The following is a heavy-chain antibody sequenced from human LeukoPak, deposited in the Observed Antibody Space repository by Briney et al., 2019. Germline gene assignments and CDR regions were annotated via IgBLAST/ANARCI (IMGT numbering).Heavy chain of an antibody. CDR3: AREEDYDTLTGYGLDY. J-gene: IGHJ4*02. Sequence: KPGGSLRLSCAASGFTFSSYSMSWVRQAPGKGLEWVSSISSSSSYIYYADSVKGRFTISRDNAKNSLYLQMNSLRAEDTAVYYCAREEDYDTLTGYGLDYWGQGTLVTVSS. CDR2: ISSSSSYI. CDR1: GFTFSSYS. V-gene: IGHV3-21*01. D-gene: IGHD3-9*01.